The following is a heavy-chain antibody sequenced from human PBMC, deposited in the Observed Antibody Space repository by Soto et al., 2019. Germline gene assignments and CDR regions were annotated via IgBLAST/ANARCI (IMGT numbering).Heavy chain of an antibody. V-gene: IGHV4-31*03. CDR3: ARDARVTIFGVVTLGAFDI. J-gene: IGHJ3*02. Sequence: SVTMSLTCTVAGGSISSGGYYWSWIRQHPGKGLEWIGYIYYSGSTYYNPSLKSRVTISVDTSKNQFSLKLSSVTAADTAVYYCARDARVTIFGVVTLGAFDIRGQGTMVTVSS. CDR1: GGSISSGGYY. CDR2: IYYSGST. D-gene: IGHD3-3*01.